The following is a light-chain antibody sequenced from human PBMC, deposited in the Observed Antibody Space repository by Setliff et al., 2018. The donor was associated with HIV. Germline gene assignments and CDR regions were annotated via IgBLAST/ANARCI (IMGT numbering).Light chain of an antibody. CDR2: EVS. CDR3: SSYAVTNTLP. CDR1: GSDVGGYSN. J-gene: IGLJ1*01. V-gene: IGLV2-14*01. Sequence: QSVLAQPASVSGPPGQSITISCTGTGSDVGGYSNVSWYQQHPGKAPKLIIYEVSNRPSGVSNRFSGSKSGNTASLTISGLQAEDEADYYCSSYAVTNTLPFGTGTKVTVL.